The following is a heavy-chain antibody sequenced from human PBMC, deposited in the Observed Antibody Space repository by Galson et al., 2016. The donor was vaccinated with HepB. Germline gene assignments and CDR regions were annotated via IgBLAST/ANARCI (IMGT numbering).Heavy chain of an antibody. CDR2: IWYDGKKR. V-gene: IGHV3-33*06. Sequence: SLRLSCAASGFTFSSYGMHWVRQAPGKGLEWVAVIWYDGKKREHAHSVKGRFSVSRDNSKKMLYLQMNSLRVEDTAVYFCAKERFISGYDWDYEYNYVMDVWGQGTTVTVSS. J-gene: IGHJ6*02. CDR3: AKERFISGYDWDYEYNYVMDV. D-gene: IGHD5-12*01. CDR1: GFTFSSYG.